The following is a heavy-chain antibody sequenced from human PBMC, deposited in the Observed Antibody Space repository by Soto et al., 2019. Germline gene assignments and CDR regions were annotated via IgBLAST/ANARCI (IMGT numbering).Heavy chain of an antibody. V-gene: IGHV3-23*01. D-gene: IGHD3-22*01. Sequence: PGGSLRLSCAAPGFTFSSSVMSWVRQAPGKGLEWVSTFSGSGVGTYYADSVKGRFTISRDNSKNTLYLQMNSLRAEDTAVYYCARYYFDSSGYRFFDYWGQGTLVTVSS. J-gene: IGHJ4*02. CDR2: FSGSGVGT. CDR1: GFTFSSSV. CDR3: ARYYFDSSGYRFFDY.